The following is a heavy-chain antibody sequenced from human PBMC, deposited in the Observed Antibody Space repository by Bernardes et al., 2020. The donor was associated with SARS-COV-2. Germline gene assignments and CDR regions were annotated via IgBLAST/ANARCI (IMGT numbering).Heavy chain of an antibody. CDR1: GFTFANYA. J-gene: IGHJ4*02. CDR3: AGSFYAFYLDY. D-gene: IGHD1-26*01. V-gene: IGHV3-49*04. CDR2: IRSKPYGGTT. Sequence: GGSLRLSGATSGFTFANYAMTWVRQAPGKGLEWVGVIRSKPYGGTTEYAASVKCRFIISRDDSKSFVYLQMNSLKIEDTAVYFCAGSFYAFYLDYWGQGTPVTVSS.